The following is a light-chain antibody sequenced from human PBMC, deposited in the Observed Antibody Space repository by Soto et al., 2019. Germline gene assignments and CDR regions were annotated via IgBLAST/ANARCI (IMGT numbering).Light chain of an antibody. CDR1: SSDVGGYNY. V-gene: IGLV2-14*03. J-gene: IGLJ1*01. CDR3: SSYTTSNTRQIV. CDR2: DVS. Sequence: QSALTQPASVSGSPGQSITISCTGTSSDVGGYNYVSWYQHHPGKAPKLMIYDVSNRPSGASNRSSGSKSGNTASLTISGLQPEDEADYYCSSYTTSNTRQIVFGTGTKVTVL.